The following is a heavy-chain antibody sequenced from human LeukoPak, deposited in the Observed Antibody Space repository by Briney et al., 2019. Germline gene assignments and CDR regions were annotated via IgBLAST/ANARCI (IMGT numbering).Heavy chain of an antibody. Sequence: GGSLTLSCAASGFTFTTYWMSWIRQAPGKGLEWVANINQDGTDKYYVDSVKGRFTISRDNAKNSLYLQMNSLRAEDTAVYYCARRYFDSWGQGTLVTVSS. CDR3: ARRYFDS. CDR1: GFTFTTYW. J-gene: IGHJ4*02. CDR2: INQDGTDK. V-gene: IGHV3-7*03.